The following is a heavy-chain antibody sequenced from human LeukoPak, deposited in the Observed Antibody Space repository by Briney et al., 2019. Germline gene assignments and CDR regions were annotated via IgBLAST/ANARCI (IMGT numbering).Heavy chain of an antibody. J-gene: IGHJ5*02. CDR3: AKNVESKTLIRRSWFDP. V-gene: IGHV3-48*03. CDR1: GFTFSSYE. D-gene: IGHD2-21*01. Sequence: GGSLRLSCAASGFTFSSYEMNWVRQAPGKGLEWVSYISSSGSTIYYADSVKGRFTISRDNAKNSLYLQMNSLRAEDTAVYYCAKNVESKTLIRRSWFDPWGQGTLVTVSS. CDR2: ISSSGSTI.